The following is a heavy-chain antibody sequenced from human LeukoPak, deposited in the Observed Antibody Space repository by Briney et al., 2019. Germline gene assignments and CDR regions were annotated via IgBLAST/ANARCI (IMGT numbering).Heavy chain of an antibody. J-gene: IGHJ5*02. CDR2: ISTSGSVI. D-gene: IGHD6-6*01. CDR3: ARGYSSSRRFDP. Sequence: GGSLRLSCAASGFTFSSYGVNWARQAPGKGLEWVAYISTSGSVIQYAASVEGRFTISRDNGENSVYLQMNSLRAEDTAVYYCARGYSSSRRFDPWGQGTLVTVSS. CDR1: GFTFSSYG. V-gene: IGHV3-48*04.